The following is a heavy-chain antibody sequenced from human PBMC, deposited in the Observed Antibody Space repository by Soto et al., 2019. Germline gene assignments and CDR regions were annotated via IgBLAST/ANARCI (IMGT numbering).Heavy chain of an antibody. V-gene: IGHV2-70*11. CDR3: ARVWWFGEKEYFQN. Sequence: PTLVNPTQTLTLTFTISGFSLSTDGLCVSWIRQPPGKALEWLARIDWNDDKYYSTSLKTRLTISKDTSKNQAVLTMTKLDPADTATYYCARVWWFGEKEYFQNWGQGTLVTVSS. CDR2: IDWNDDK. J-gene: IGHJ1*01. D-gene: IGHD2-21*01. CDR1: GFSLSTDGLC.